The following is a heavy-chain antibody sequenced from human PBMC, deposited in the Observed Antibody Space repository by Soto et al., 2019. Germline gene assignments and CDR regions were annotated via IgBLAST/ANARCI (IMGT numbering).Heavy chain of an antibody. V-gene: IGHV3-23*01. CDR1: GFTFSSYA. CDR2: ISGSGGST. J-gene: IGHJ4*02. CDR3: AKDGVVAANALNCFDC. D-gene: IGHD2-15*01. Sequence: GGSLRLSWAACGFTFSSYAMSWVRQAPGKGLEWVSAISGSGGSTYYADSVKGRFTISRDNSKNTLYLQMNSLRAEDTAVYYCAKDGVVAANALNCFDCCGQGTLVTVSS.